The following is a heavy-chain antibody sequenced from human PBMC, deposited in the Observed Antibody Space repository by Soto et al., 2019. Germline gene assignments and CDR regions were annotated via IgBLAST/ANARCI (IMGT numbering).Heavy chain of an antibody. CDR1: GFTFSSYG. J-gene: IGHJ6*02. V-gene: IGHV3-33*03. CDR3: ARQLAVPYAAYAMDV. CDR2: IWYNGSKT. D-gene: IGHD2-2*01. Sequence: QVHLVESGGGVVQPGRSLRLSCAASGFTFSSYGMLWVRQAPGKGLEWVALIWYNGSKTYYGESVKGRFTIFRDNSENTLYMEMSSLRVEDTAVYYCARQLAVPYAAYAMDVWGQGTTVTVSS.